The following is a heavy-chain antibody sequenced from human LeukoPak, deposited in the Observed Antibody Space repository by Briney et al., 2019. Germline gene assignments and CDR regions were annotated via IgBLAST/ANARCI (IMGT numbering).Heavy chain of an antibody. CDR1: GGSIYSSNSY. CDR3: ARDAKRFYAANWFDP. D-gene: IGHD2/OR15-2a*01. V-gene: IGHV4-39*07. CDR2: IFYGGST. Sequence: SKTLSLTCTVSGGSIYSSNSYWAWIRQPPGKGLEWIGSIFYGGSTFYNLSLKRRVTISVDTSKNQFSLNLTSVTAADTAVYYCARDAKRFYAANWFDPWGQGTLVTVSS. J-gene: IGHJ5*02.